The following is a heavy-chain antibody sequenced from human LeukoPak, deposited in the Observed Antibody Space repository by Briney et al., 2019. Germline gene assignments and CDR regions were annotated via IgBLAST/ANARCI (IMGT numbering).Heavy chain of an antibody. D-gene: IGHD3-10*01. J-gene: IGHJ4*02. CDR2: INHSGST. Sequence: PSETLSLTCAVYGGSFSGYYWSWIRQPPGKGLEWIGEINHSGSTNYNPSLKSRVTISVDTSKNQFSLKLSSVTAADTAVYYCARQRRYGSGSYTRDYWGQGTLVTVSS. CDR3: ARQRRYGSGSYTRDY. CDR1: GGSFSGYY. V-gene: IGHV4-34*01.